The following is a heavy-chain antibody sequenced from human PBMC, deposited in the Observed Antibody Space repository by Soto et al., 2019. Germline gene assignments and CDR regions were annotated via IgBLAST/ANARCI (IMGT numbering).Heavy chain of an antibody. Sequence: ESLNISCKGSGYIFTAYWIGWVRQMPGKGLELMGMIYPGDSDARYSPSFQGQVTITADKSTSTVYLQWTSLKAADTAMYYCARRGQQAGSDQYKYYIMDAWGQGTTVTVSS. V-gene: IGHV5-51*01. CDR2: IYPGDSDA. CDR3: ARRGQQAGSDQYKYYIMDA. J-gene: IGHJ6*02. D-gene: IGHD3-10*01. CDR1: GYIFTAYW.